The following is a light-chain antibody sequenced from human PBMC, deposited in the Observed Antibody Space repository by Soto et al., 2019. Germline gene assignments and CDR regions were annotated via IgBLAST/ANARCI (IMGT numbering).Light chain of an antibody. J-gene: IGKJ1*01. V-gene: IGKV3-20*01. CDR1: QSVSSSF. CDR2: GAS. Sequence: EIVLTQSPGTLSLSPGERATLSCRASQSVSSSFLAWYQQKPGQAPRLLIYGASIRATGIPDRFSGSGSGTDFTLTISRVAPEDFAVYYGQQYGSSPWTFGKGTKVEIK. CDR3: QQYGSSPWT.